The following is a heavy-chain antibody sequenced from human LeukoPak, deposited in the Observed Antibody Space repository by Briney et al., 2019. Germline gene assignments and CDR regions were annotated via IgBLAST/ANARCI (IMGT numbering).Heavy chain of an antibody. CDR3: ARGRGAVTP. D-gene: IGHD4-17*01. V-gene: IGHV4-34*01. Sequence: SETLSLTCAVYGGSFSGYYWSWIRQPPGKGLEWIGEVNHSGSTNYNPSLKSRVTISVDTSKNQFSLKLSSVTAADTAVYYCARGRGAVTPWGQGTLVTVSS. CDR1: GGSFSGYY. J-gene: IGHJ5*02. CDR2: VNHSGST.